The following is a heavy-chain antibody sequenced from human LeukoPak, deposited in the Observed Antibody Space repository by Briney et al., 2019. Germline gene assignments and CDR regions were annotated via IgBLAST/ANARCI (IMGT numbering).Heavy chain of an antibody. V-gene: IGHV3-21*01. CDR2: ISSSSSYI. CDR1: GFTFSSYS. CDR3: SGYYDSSGYGTPTVTYYHYGMDV. J-gene: IGHJ6*02. D-gene: IGHD3-22*01. Sequence: GGSLRLSCAASGFTFSSYSMNWVRQAPGKGLEWVSSISSSSSYIYYADSVKGRFTISRDNAKNSLYLQMNSLRAEDTAVYYCSGYYDSSGYGTPTVTYYHYGMDVWGQGTTVTVSS.